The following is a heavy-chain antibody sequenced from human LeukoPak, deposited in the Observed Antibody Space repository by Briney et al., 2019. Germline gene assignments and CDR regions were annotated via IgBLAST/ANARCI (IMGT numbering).Heavy chain of an antibody. J-gene: IGHJ4*02. CDR1: GYSFTSYW. CDR3: GSSAPRIVGASKGLSD. CDR2: IYPGDSDT. D-gene: IGHD1-26*01. Sequence: GESLKISCKGPGYSFTSYWIGWVRQMPGKGLEWMGIIYPGDSDTRYSPSFQGQVTISADKSISTAYLQWSSLKASDTAMYYCGSSAPRIVGASKGLSDWGQGTLVTVSS. V-gene: IGHV5-51*01.